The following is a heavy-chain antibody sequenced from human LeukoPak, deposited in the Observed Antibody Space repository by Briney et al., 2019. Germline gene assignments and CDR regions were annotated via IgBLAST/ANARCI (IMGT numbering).Heavy chain of an antibody. CDR3: ARDQAVAGTCFDY. J-gene: IGHJ4*02. CDR2: IHLSGTPT. V-gene: IGHV3-48*04. CDR1: GFTFSSYW. Sequence: GGSLRLSCAASGFTFSSYWMSWVRQAPGKGLEWVSYIHLSGTPTHYADPVKGRFSISRDNVKNSLYLQMDNLRAEDTAVYYCARDQAVAGTCFDYWGQGTLVTVSS. D-gene: IGHD6-19*01.